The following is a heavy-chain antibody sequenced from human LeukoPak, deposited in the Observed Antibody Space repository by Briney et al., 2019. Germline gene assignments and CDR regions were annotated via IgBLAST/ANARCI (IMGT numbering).Heavy chain of an antibody. D-gene: IGHD2/OR15-2a*01. V-gene: IGHV3-33*08. CDR1: GFPFSSYC. Sequence: GRSLRLPCAVSGFPFSSYCMQCVPQAPGKGLEGGAVLWYHGSNKYYAESLKGRFTISRDNPKHTLHLQMKSLISEDTPVYYCARDWVLAEIVQSYGMDVWGQGKTVTVSS. CDR2: LWYHGSNK. J-gene: IGHJ6*02. CDR3: ARDWVLAEIVQSYGMDV.